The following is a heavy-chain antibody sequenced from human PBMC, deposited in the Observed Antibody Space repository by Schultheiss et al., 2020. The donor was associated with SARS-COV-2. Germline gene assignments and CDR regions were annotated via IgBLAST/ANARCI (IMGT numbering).Heavy chain of an antibody. Sequence: SVKVSCKASGGTFSSYAISWVRQAPGQGLEWMGWINPNSGGTNYAQKFQGRVTITADESTSTAYMELSSLRSEDTAVYYCARDIEGSQIYYYYYGMDVWGQGTTVTVSS. J-gene: IGHJ6*02. CDR2: INPNSGGT. CDR1: GGTFSSYA. D-gene: IGHD2-15*01. V-gene: IGHV1-69*13. CDR3: ARDIEGSQIYYYYYGMDV.